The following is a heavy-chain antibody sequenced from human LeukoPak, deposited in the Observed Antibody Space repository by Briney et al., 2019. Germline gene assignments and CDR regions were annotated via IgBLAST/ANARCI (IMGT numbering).Heavy chain of an antibody. Sequence: GGSLRLSCAASGFTFDDYAMHWVRQAPGKGLEWVSGISWNSGSIGYADSVKGRFTISRDNAKNSLYLQMNSLRAEDTALYYCAKAHYYDSSGYLDYWGQGTLATVSS. CDR2: ISWNSGSI. J-gene: IGHJ4*02. CDR1: GFTFDDYA. CDR3: AKAHYYDSSGYLDY. D-gene: IGHD3-22*01. V-gene: IGHV3-9*01.